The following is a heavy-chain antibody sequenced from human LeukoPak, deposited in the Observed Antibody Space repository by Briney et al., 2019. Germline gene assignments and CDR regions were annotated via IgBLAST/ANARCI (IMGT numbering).Heavy chain of an antibody. J-gene: IGHJ6*02. D-gene: IGHD2-15*01. V-gene: IGHV3-9*01. Sequence: PGGSLRLSCAASGFTFSSYAMHWVRQAPGKGLEWVSGISWNSGSIGYADSVKGRFTISRDNAKNSLYLQMNSLRAEDTALYYCAKDGGYCSGGSCYYNSNLLQYGMDVWGQGTTVTVSS. CDR2: ISWNSGSI. CDR3: AKDGGYCSGGSCYYNSNLLQYGMDV. CDR1: GFTFSSYA.